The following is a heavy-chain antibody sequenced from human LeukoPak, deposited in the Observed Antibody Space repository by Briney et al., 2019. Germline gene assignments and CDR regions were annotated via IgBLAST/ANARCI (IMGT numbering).Heavy chain of an antibody. J-gene: IGHJ4*02. CDR3: ARERRSGFDY. V-gene: IGHV3-21*01. CDR2: ISSSRSYI. CDR1: GFTFGSLG. Sequence: GGSLNLSVAAPGFTFGSLGWTWVGRVPGRGLEWVSSISSSRSYIYYADSVKGRFTISRDNAKNSLYLQMNSLRAEDTAVYYCARERRSGFDYWGQGTLVTVSS.